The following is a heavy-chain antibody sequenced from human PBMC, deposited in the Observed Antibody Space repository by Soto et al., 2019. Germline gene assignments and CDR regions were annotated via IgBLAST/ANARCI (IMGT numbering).Heavy chain of an antibody. Sequence: GGSLRLSCAASGFTFSSHGMHWVRQAPGKGLEWVAVISYDGSNKYYADSVKGRFTISRDNSKNTLYLQMNSLRAEDTAVYYCAKEEDSSGYYYGYWGQGTLVTVSS. V-gene: IGHV3-30*18. D-gene: IGHD3-22*01. CDR2: ISYDGSNK. J-gene: IGHJ4*02. CDR3: AKEEDSSGYYYGY. CDR1: GFTFSSHG.